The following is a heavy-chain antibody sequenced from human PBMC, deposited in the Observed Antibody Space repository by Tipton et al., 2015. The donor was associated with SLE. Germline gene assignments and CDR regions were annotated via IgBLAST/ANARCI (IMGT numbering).Heavy chain of an antibody. J-gene: IGHJ4*02. CDR2: ISASGSTI. D-gene: IGHD5/OR15-5a*01. V-gene: IGHV3-48*03. CDR1: GFSFSSYE. CDR3: ARDEPSTMTRRYFDY. Sequence: SLRLSCAASGFSFSSYEMNWVRQAPGKGLEWVSYISASGSTIYYADSVKGRFTISRDNAKSSVYLQMNSLRAEDTAVYYCARDEPSTMTRRYFDYWGQGTLVTVSS.